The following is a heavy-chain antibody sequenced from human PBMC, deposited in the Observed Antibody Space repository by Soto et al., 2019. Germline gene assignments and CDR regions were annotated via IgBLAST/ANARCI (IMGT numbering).Heavy chain of an antibody. J-gene: IGHJ5*02. CDR2: IIPIFGTA. CDR1: GGTFSSYA. CDR3: ARGGVGDIVVVPAAKTNWFDP. V-gene: IGHV1-69*13. Sequence: ASVKVSCKASGGTFSSYAISWVRQAPGQGLEWMGGIIPIFGTANYAQKFQGRVTITADESTSTAYMELSSLRSEDTAVYYCARGGVGDIVVVPAAKTNWFDPWGQGTLVTV. D-gene: IGHD2-2*01.